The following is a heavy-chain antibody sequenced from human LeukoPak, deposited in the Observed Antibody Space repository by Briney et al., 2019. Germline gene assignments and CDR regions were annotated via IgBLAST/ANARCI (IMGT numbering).Heavy chain of an antibody. CDR3: ARSGYSYGADAFDI. D-gene: IGHD5-18*01. CDR2: IYPSGST. J-gene: IGHJ3*02. CDR1: GYSISSSYY. V-gene: IGHV4-38-2*02. Sequence: SETLSLTCTVSGYSISSSYYWGWIRQPPGKGLEWIGSIYPSGSTYYNPSLKSRVTISVDMSKNQFSLKLSSVTAADTAVYYCARSGYSYGADAFDIWGQGTMVTVSS.